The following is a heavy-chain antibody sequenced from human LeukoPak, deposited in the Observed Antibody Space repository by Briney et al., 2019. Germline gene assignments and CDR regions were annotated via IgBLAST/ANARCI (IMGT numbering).Heavy chain of an antibody. V-gene: IGHV1-3*01. D-gene: IGHD6-19*01. Sequence: ASLRVSSTASRYTFTISAMHWVRQAPGQRGEWMGWINAVNGNTKYSQKFQGRVTITRDTSASTAYMEMSSLRSEDTGVYYWARGRGGWFPLDYWGQGTLVTVSS. CDR1: RYTFTISA. CDR3: ARGRGGWFPLDY. J-gene: IGHJ4*02. CDR2: INAVNGNT.